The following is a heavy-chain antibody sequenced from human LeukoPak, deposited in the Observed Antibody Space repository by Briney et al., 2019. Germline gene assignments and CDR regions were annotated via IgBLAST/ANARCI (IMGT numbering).Heavy chain of an antibody. CDR1: GYTFTSYD. J-gene: IGHJ5*02. Sequence: GASVKVSCKASGYTFTSYDINWVRQATGQGLEWMGWMNPNSGNTGYAQKFQGRVTMTRNTSISTAYMELSSLRSEDTAVYYCARGRYSGFTMIVVGPDHWGQGTLVTVSS. CDR2: MNPNSGNT. V-gene: IGHV1-8*01. D-gene: IGHD3-22*01. CDR3: ARGRYSGFTMIVVGPDH.